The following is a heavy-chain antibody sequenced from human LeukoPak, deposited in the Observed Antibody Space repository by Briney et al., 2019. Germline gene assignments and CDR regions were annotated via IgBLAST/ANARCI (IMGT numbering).Heavy chain of an antibody. D-gene: IGHD3-22*01. CDR3: ARLPTFYYDSSGYHYDY. V-gene: IGHV3-23*01. Sequence: GGSLRLSCVAPGFTFKNYAMRWVRQAPGRGLEKDLTISGSGPSTDYTDAVKGRFIISRDKSKNTLHLQMNSLRAEDTALYYCARLPTFYYDSSGYHYDYWGQGTLVTVSS. CDR1: GFTFKNYA. CDR2: ISGSGPST. J-gene: IGHJ4*02.